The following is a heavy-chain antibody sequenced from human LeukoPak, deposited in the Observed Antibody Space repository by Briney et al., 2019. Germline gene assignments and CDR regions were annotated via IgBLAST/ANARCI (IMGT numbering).Heavy chain of an antibody. J-gene: IGHJ6*02. V-gene: IGHV1-69*13. CDR1: GGTFISYA. Sequence: SVKVSCKASGGTFISYAISWVRQAPGQGLEWMGGIIPIFGTANYAQKFQGRVTITADESTSTAYMELSSLRSEDTAVYYCARGRWPYYYYYGMDVWGQGTTVTVSS. D-gene: IGHD5-24*01. CDR2: IIPIFGTA. CDR3: ARGRWPYYYYYGMDV.